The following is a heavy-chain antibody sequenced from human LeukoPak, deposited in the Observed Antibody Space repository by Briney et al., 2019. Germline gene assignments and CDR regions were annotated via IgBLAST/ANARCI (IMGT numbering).Heavy chain of an antibody. V-gene: IGHV1-18*01. J-gene: IGHJ4*02. CDR1: GYTFTSYG. CDR3: ARSIVGAHYFDY. D-gene: IGHD1-26*01. CDR2: ISAYNGNT. Sequence: GASVTVSCKASGYTFTSYGISWVRQAPGQGSEWMGWISAYNGNTNYAQKLQGRVTMTTDTSTSTAYMELRSLRSDDTAVYYCARSIVGAHYFDYWGQGTLVTVSS.